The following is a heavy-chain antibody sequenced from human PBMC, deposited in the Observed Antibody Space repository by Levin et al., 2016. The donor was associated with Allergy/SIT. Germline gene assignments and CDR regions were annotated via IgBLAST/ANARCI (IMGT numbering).Heavy chain of an antibody. Sequence: SVKVSCKASEDTFKKYTITWVRQAPGQGLQWMGRVIPSLDIQNYVREFRDRVTFTADKSTSTVYMEMRSLRYEDTAMYFCARENFYDLSGNDNWGQGTQVTVSS. CDR1: EDTFKKYT. CDR3: ARENFYDLSGNDN. D-gene: IGHD5/OR15-5a*01. J-gene: IGHJ4*02. V-gene: IGHV1-69*04. CDR2: VIPSLDIQ.